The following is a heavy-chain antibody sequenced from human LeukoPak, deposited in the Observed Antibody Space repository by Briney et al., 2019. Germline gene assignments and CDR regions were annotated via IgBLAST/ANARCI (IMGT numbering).Heavy chain of an antibody. V-gene: IGHV3-53*01. CDR1: GVTFSTYA. Sequence: GGSLRLSCVASGVTFSTYAMNWVRQAPGKGLEWVSVIYSGGSTYYADSVKGRFTISRDNSKNTLYLQMNSLRAEDTAVYYCATQLRFDAFDIWGQGTMVTVSS. CDR3: ATQLRFDAFDI. D-gene: IGHD5-12*01. CDR2: IYSGGST. J-gene: IGHJ3*02.